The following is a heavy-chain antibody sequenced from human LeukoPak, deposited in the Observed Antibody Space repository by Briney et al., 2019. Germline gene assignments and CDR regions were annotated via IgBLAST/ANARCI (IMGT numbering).Heavy chain of an antibody. CDR2: IDPSGSYT. D-gene: IGHD6-19*01. CDR3: ARLGYSSGWWSDP. Sequence: GESLKISCKGSGYSFTSYWISWVRQMPGEGLEWMGRIDPSGSYTNYSPSFQGHVTISADKSISTAYLQWSSLKASDTAMYYCARLGYSSGWWSDPWGQGTLVTVSS. V-gene: IGHV5-10-1*01. J-gene: IGHJ5*02. CDR1: GYSFTSYW.